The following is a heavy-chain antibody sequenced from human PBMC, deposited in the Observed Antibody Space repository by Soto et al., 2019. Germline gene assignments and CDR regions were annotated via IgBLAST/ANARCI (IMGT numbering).Heavy chain of an antibody. CDR2: ISSSGSSI. CDR1: GLTFSDCY. CDR3: XXXXXXXXXXXXXX. J-gene: IGHJ6*02. Sequence: QVQLVESGGGLVKPGGSLRLSCAASGLTFSDCYMNWIRQAPGKGLEWVSYISSSGSSINYAGSVKGRFTISRDNAKNSLYLQMNSLXAXXXXXXXXXXXXXXXXXXXXXXXGQGTTVTVSS. V-gene: IGHV3-11*01.